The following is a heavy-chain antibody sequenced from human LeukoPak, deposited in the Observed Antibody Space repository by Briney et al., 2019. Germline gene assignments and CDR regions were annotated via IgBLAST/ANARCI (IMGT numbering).Heavy chain of an antibody. D-gene: IGHD1-26*01. CDR2: LSYDVSSK. V-gene: IGHV3-30-3*02. CDR1: GFTFSSFA. Sequence: GGSLRLSCAASGFTFSSFAMHWVRQAPGKGLEWMAVLSYDVSSKEYADPVKDRFTISRDNSKNTLYLQMNSLRVEDTAVYYCAKNRGAGSHYYYHMNVWGKGTTVTVSS. J-gene: IGHJ6*03. CDR3: AKNRGAGSHYYYHMNV.